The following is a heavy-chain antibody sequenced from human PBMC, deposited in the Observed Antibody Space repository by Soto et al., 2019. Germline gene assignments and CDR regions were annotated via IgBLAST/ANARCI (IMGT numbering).Heavy chain of an antibody. Sequence: SQTLSLTCAISGDSVSSNSAAWNWIRHSPSRGLEWLGRTYYRSKWYNDYAVSMKSRITINPDTSKNQFSLQMNSVIPEDTAVSYCARTGSGGKYYYYGMDVCGQGTTVTVSS. D-gene: IGHD6-19*01. CDR3: ARTGSGGKYYYYGMDV. J-gene: IGHJ6*02. CDR2: TYYRSKWYN. CDR1: GDSVSSNSAA. V-gene: IGHV6-1*01.